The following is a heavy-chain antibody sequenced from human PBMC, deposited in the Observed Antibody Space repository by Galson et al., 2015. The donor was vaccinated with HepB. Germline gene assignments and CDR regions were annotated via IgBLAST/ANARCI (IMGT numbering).Heavy chain of an antibody. Sequence: SVKVSCKASGYTFTDYGITWVRQAPGQGLEWMGWISPYNDNTNYAQKFQGRVTMTTDTSTSTAYMELRRLRSDDTAVYYCASLPYDSSGYYYVNFDYWGQGALVTVSS. J-gene: IGHJ4*02. CDR2: ISPYNDNT. CDR3: ASLPYDSSGYYYVNFDY. V-gene: IGHV1-18*01. D-gene: IGHD3-22*01. CDR1: GYTFTDYG.